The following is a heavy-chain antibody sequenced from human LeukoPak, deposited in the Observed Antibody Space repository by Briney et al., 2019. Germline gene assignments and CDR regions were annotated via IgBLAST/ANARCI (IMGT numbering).Heavy chain of an antibody. J-gene: IGHJ6*02. V-gene: IGHV3-66*01. CDR3: ARAHGSPWYSSGGFGMDV. D-gene: IGHD6-25*01. Sequence: GGSLRLSCAASGFTVSSNYMSWVRQAPGKGLEWVSVIYSGGSTYYADSVKGRFTISRDNSKNTLYLQMNSLRAEDTAVYYCARAHGSPWYSSGGFGMDVWGQGTTVTVSS. CDR2: IYSGGST. CDR1: GFTVSSNY.